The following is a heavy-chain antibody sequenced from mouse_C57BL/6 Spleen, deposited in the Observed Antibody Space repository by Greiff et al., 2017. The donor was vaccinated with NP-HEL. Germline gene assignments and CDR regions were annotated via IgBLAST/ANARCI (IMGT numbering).Heavy chain of an antibody. Sequence: QVQLQQPGAELVMPGASVKLSCKASGYTFTSYWMHWVKQRPGQGLEWIGEIDPSDSYTNYNQKFKGKSTLTVDNSSSTAYMQLISLTSEDSSVYYCARQANWDFASWGQGTTLTVSS. D-gene: IGHD4-1*02. CDR1: GYTFTSYW. V-gene: IGHV1-69*01. CDR2: IDPSDSYT. CDR3: ARQANWDFAS. J-gene: IGHJ2*01.